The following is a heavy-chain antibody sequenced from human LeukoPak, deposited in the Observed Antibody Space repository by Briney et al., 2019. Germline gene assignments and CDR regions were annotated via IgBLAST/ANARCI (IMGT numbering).Heavy chain of an antibody. D-gene: IGHD6-13*01. CDR2: INTDGSSI. CDR1: GFTLSSYW. V-gene: IGHV3-74*01. Sequence: PGGSLRLSCAASGFTLSSYWMHWVRQAPGKGLVWVSRINTDGSSIIYADSVKGRFTISRDNAKSTLYLQMNSLRVEDTAVYYCTSSSWYGGDFDYWGQGTLVTVSS. J-gene: IGHJ4*02. CDR3: TSSSWYGGDFDY.